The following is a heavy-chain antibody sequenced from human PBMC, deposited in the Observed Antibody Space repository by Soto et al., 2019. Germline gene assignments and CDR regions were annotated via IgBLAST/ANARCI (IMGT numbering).Heavy chain of an antibody. CDR1: GGSISSYY. V-gene: IGHV4-59*01. Sequence: SETLSLTCTVSGGSISSYYWSWIRQPPGKGLEWIGYIYYSGSTNYNPSLKSRVTISVDTSKNQFSLKLSSVTAADTAVYYCARLNYYGSGSYYNVVRYGMDVWGQGTTVTVSS. J-gene: IGHJ6*02. CDR2: IYYSGST. CDR3: ARLNYYGSGSYYNVVRYGMDV. D-gene: IGHD3-10*01.